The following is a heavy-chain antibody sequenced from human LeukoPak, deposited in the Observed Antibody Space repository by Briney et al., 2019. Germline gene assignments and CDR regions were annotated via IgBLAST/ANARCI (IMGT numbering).Heavy chain of an antibody. CDR1: GFTFTTYG. Sequence: GGSLRLSCAASGFTFTTYGLHWVRQAPGKGLEWVAAIASNGGSEYYADSVKGRFTISRDNAENSLYLQMNSLRAEDTAVYYCARYSSSRNFDYWGQGTLVTVSS. D-gene: IGHD6-13*01. CDR3: ARYSSSRNFDY. J-gene: IGHJ4*02. V-gene: IGHV3-30*03. CDR2: IASNGGSE.